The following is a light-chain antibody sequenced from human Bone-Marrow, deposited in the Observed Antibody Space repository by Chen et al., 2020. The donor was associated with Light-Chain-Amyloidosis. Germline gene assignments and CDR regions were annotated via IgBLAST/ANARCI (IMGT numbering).Light chain of an antibody. Sequence: QSALPQPAAVSGSPGTSITTSCTGTSSDVGGDNHVSWYQQHPDKAPKLMIYEVSNRPSWVPDRFSGSKSDNTASLTISGLQTEDEADYFCSSYTITNTLVFGSGTRVTVL. CDR1: SSDVGGDNH. V-gene: IGLV2-14*01. CDR3: SSYTITNTLV. CDR2: EVS. J-gene: IGLJ1*01.